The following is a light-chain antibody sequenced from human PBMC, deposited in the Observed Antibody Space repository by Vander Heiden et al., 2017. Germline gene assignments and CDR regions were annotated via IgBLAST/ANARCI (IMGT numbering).Light chain of an antibody. CDR2: DDS. J-gene: IGLJ2*01. V-gene: IGLV3-21*02. CDR1: NIGSKS. CDR3: QVWDSASDHPVI. Sequence: SYVLTQPPSVSVPRGQTARITCGGNNIGSKSVHWYQQKPGQAPVLVVYDDSDRPSGIPERFSASNSGNTATLTISRVESGDEADYYCQVWDSASDHPVIFGGGTKLTVL.